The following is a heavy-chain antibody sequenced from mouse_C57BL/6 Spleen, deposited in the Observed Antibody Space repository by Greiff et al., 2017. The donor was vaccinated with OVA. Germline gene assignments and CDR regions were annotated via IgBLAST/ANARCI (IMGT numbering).Heavy chain of an antibody. D-gene: IGHD1-1*01. CDR2: IHPNSGST. V-gene: IGHV1-64*01. CDR3: AREDTTVVERFCYFDV. CDR1: GYTFTSYW. Sequence: VQLQQPGAELVKPGASVKLSCKASGYTFTSYWMHCVKQRPGQGLEWIGMIHPNSGSTNYNEKFKSKATLTVDKSSSTAYMQLSSLTSEDSAVYYCAREDTTVVERFCYFDVWGTGTTVTVSS. J-gene: IGHJ1*03.